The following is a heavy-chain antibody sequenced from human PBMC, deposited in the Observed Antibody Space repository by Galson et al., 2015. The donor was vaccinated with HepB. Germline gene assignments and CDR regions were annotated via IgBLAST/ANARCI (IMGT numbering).Heavy chain of an antibody. Sequence: SVKVSCKASGYSFSNYGLSWIRQAPGPGLEWLGWFSGYDGSTNYAQKFQGRVTMTADASTGTAYLELRNLRSDDTAVYYCARDSRLELRLNNYFSYGMDVWGQGTAVLVS. CDR3: ARDSRLELRLNNYFSYGMDV. V-gene: IGHV1-18*01. CDR1: GYSFSNYG. CDR2: FSGYDGST. J-gene: IGHJ6*02. D-gene: IGHD1-7*01.